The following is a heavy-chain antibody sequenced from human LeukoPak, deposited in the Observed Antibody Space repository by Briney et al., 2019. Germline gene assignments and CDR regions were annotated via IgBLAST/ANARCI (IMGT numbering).Heavy chain of an antibody. J-gene: IGHJ2*01. V-gene: IGHV1-69*13. CDR1: GGTFSSYA. D-gene: IGHD6-19*01. Sequence: SLKVSCKASGGTFSSYAISWVRQAPGQGLEWMGGIIPIFGTANYAQKFQGRATITADESTSTGYMELSSLRSEDTAVYYCARRYSSDYWYFDLWGRGTLVTVSS. CDR3: ARRYSSDYWYFDL. CDR2: IIPIFGTA.